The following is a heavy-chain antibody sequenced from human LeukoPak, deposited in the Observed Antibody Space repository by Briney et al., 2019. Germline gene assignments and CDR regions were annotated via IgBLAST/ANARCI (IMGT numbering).Heavy chain of an antibody. CDR3: TRRGGNYDF. D-gene: IGHD2/OR15-2a*01. CDR2: IRSQTNNHAT. J-gene: IGHJ4*02. Sequence: RARGSLRLSCAASGFIFSDSAMHWVRQASGKGPEWIGLIRSQTNNHATIYAASVKGRFTISRDDSKNTAFLQMNSLKVEDAAVYYCTRRGGNYDFWGQGTLVTVSS. CDR1: GFIFSDSA. V-gene: IGHV3-73*01.